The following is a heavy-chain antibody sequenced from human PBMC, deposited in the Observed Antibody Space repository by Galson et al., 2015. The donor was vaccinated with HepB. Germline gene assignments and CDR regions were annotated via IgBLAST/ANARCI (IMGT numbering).Heavy chain of an antibody. CDR3: ARWVRAAAGVYYFDP. D-gene: IGHD6-13*01. CDR2: IFYRGGTSGGT. J-gene: IGHJ4*02. CDR1: GGAITASSGGPISDYY. V-gene: IGHV4-61*08. Sequence: ETLSLTCTVSGGAITASSGGPISDYYWSWIRQFPGKGLEWIGHIFYRGGTSGGTNYNPSLSSRVTLSMDTSKNQFSLKLSSVTAADTAVYYCARWVRAAAGVYYFDPWGQGTLVTVSS.